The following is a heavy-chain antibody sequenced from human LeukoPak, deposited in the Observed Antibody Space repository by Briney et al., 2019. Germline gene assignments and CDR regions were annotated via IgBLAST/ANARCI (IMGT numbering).Heavy chain of an antibody. Sequence: PSETLSLTCAVYGGSFSGYYWSWIRQPPGKGLEWIGSIYYSGSTYYNPSLKSRVTISVDTSKNQFSLKLSSVTAADTAVYYCARPIRSRDNNWFDPWGQGILVTVSS. J-gene: IGHJ5*02. CDR2: IYYSGST. CDR1: GGSFSGYY. CDR3: ARPIRSRDNNWFDP. V-gene: IGHV4-34*01. D-gene: IGHD3-10*01.